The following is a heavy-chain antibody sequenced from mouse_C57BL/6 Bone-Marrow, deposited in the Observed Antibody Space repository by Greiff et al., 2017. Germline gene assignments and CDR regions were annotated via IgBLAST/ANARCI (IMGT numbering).Heavy chain of an antibody. CDR3: ARGGVDDWYFDV. J-gene: IGHJ1*01. Sequence: EVKVVESGAELVKPGASVKLSCTASGFNIKDYYMHWVKQRTEQGLEWIGRIDPEDGETKYAPKFQGKATKTADTSSNTAYLQLSRLTSEDTAVYYCARGGVDDWYFDVWGAGTPVTVSS. D-gene: IGHD1-1*01. CDR1: GFNIKDYY. V-gene: IGHV14-2*01. CDR2: IDPEDGET.